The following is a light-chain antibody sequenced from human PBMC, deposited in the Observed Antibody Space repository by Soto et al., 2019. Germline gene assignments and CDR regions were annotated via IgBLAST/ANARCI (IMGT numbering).Light chain of an antibody. Sequence: SYELTQPPSVSVAPGQTSIITCGGNNIGSKSVQWYQQKSGQAPVLVVYDDSDRPSGIPERISGSNSGNTATLTISRVEVGDEADYYCQVWDTTGVIFGGGTKLTVL. V-gene: IGLV3-21*02. CDR3: QVWDTTGVI. CDR1: NIGSKS. J-gene: IGLJ2*01. CDR2: DDS.